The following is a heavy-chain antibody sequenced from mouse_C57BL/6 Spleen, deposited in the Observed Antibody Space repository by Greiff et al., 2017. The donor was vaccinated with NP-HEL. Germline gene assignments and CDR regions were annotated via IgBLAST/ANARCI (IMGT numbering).Heavy chain of an antibody. Sequence: QVQLKQPGAELVRPGSSVKLSCKASGYTFTSYWMDWVKQRPGQGLEWIGNIYPSDSETHYNQKFKDKATLTVDKSSSTAYMQLSSLTSEDSAVYYCARRGVYYGSSGYFDYWGQGTTLTVSS. D-gene: IGHD1-1*01. CDR1: GYTFTSYW. CDR2: IYPSDSET. V-gene: IGHV1-61*01. CDR3: ARRGVYYGSSGYFDY. J-gene: IGHJ2*01.